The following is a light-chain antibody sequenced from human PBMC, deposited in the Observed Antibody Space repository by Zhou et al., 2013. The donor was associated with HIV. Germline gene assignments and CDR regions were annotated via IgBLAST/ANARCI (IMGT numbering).Light chain of an antibody. CDR3: QQYGSSPKGT. CDR2: DSS. V-gene: IGKV3-20*01. CDR1: QSVSSY. J-gene: IGKJ1*01. Sequence: EIVLTQSPATLSLSPGERATLSCRASQSVSSYLAWYQQKPGQAPRLLISDSSNRATGIPARFSGSGSGTDFTLTISRLEPEDFAVYYCQQYGSSPKGTFGQGTKVEIK.